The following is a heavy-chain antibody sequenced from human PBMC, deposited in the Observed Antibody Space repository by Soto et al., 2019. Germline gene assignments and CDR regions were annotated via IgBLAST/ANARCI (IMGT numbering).Heavy chain of an antibody. D-gene: IGHD3-16*01. CDR1: GDTFTNYT. CDR2: LIPILGLA. CDR3: ARFKLGEDY. J-gene: IGHJ4*02. V-gene: IGHV1-69*02. Sequence: QVQLVQSGAEVKKPGSSVKVSCRASGDTFTNYTITWVRQAPGQGLVWMDRLIPILGLANYAQKFRGRVTISADKSTTTAYMELRSLRSEDTAMYYCARFKLGEDYWGQGTLVTVSS.